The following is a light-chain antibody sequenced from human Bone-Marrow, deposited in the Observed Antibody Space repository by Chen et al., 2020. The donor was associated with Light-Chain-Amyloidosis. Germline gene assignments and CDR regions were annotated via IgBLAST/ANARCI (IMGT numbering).Light chain of an antibody. CDR2: GAS. V-gene: IGKV3-20*01. J-gene: IGKJ2*01. Sequence: EIVLTQSPGTLSLSPGERATLSCRASQSVSSSYLAWFQQKPGQAPRLLIYGASSRATGIPDRFGGSGSGTDFTLTISRLEPEDFAVYYCQQDGSSPPYTFGQGTKLEIK. CDR3: QQDGSSPPYT. CDR1: QSVSSSY.